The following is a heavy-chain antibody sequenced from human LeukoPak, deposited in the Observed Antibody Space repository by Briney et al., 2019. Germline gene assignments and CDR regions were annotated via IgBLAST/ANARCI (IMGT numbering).Heavy chain of an antibody. J-gene: IGHJ2*01. CDR1: GFTFRTYT. D-gene: IGHD4-17*01. CDR2: ISGSGGYT. Sequence: GGSLRLSCAASGFTFRTYTVSWVRQPPGKGLEWVSAISGSGGYTYYADSVKGRFTLSRDNSKNTLYLQMNSLRAEDTAVYYCAISSDDGDWYFDLWGRGTLVTVSS. CDR3: AISSDDGDWYFDL. V-gene: IGHV3-23*01.